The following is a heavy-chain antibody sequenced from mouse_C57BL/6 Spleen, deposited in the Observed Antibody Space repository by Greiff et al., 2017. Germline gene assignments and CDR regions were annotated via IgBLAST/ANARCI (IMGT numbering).Heavy chain of an antibody. J-gene: IGHJ3*01. CDR3: ARRYYDYLAWFAY. CDR2: INPNNGGT. CDR1: GYTFTDYN. V-gene: IGHV1-18*01. D-gene: IGHD2-4*01. Sequence: VQLKQSGPELVKPGASVKIPCKASGYTFTDYNMDWVKQSHGKSLEWIGDINPNNGGTIYNQKFKGKATLTVDKSSSTAYMELRSLTSEDTAVYYCARRYYDYLAWFAYWGQGTLVTVSA.